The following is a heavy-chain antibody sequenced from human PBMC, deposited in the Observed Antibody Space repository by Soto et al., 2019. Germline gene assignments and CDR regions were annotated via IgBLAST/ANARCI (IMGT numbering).Heavy chain of an antibody. CDR3: ARYETRREEAYGDY. V-gene: IGHV1-3*01. CDR1: GYTFTSYA. CDR2: INAGNGNT. J-gene: IGHJ4*02. Sequence: QVQLVRSGAEVKKPGASVKVSCKASGYTFTSYAMHWVRQAPGQRLEWMGWINAGNGNTKYSQKFQGRVTITRDTSASTAYMELSSLRSEDTAVYYCARYETRREEAYGDYWGQGTLVTVSS. D-gene: IGHD3-16*01.